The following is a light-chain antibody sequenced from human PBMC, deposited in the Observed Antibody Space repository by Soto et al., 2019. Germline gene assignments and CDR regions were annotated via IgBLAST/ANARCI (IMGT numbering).Light chain of an antibody. Sequence: EIVLTQSPGTLSVSPGERATLSCRASQSISSNHLAWYQQKPGQAPRLLIYGTSSRATGIPDRFSGSGSGTDFTLTFSRLEPEDSAIYYCQLYVSWMFGLGAKVEIK. CDR3: QLYVSWM. CDR2: GTS. J-gene: IGKJ1*01. V-gene: IGKV3-20*01. CDR1: QSISSNH.